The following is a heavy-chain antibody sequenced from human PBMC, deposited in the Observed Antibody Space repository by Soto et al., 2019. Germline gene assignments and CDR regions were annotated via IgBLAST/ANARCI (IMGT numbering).Heavy chain of an antibody. V-gene: IGHV1-8*01. J-gene: IGHJ6*02. CDR1: GYTFTSYD. D-gene: IGHD5-18*01. CDR2: MNPNSGNT. CDR3: AKRSGYSYGLDYYYYYGMDV. Sequence: GASVKVSCKASGYTFTSYDINWVRQATGQGLEWMGWMNPNSGNTGYAQKFQGRVTMTRNTSISTAYMELNSLRAEDTAVYYCAKRSGYSYGLDYYYYYGMDVWGQGTTVTVSS.